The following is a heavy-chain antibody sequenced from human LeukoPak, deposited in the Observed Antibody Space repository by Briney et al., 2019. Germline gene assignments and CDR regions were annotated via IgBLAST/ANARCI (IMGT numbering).Heavy chain of an antibody. CDR3: ARDTRSSSPEYFQH. J-gene: IGHJ1*01. D-gene: IGHD6-13*01. CDR2: ISSSSSYI. CDR1: GFTFSSYS. V-gene: IGHV3-21*01. Sequence: GGSLRLSCAASGFTFSSYSMNWVRQAPGKGLEWVSSISSSSSYIYYADSVKGRFTISRDNAKNSLYLQMNSLRAEDTAVYYCARDTRSSSPEYFQHWGQGTLVTVSS.